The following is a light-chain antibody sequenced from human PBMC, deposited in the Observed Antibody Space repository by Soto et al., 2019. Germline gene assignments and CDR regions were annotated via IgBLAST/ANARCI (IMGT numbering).Light chain of an antibody. CDR3: QVWDTSTDHVV. Sequence: SYEPTQPPSVSVAPGQTARITCGGNNIGIKSVHWYQQKPGQAPVLVVYDDSDRPSGIPERFSGSNSGNTATLTISRVEAGDEADYYCQVWDTSTDHVVFGGGTKVTVL. J-gene: IGLJ2*01. CDR1: NIGIKS. V-gene: IGLV3-21*02. CDR2: DDS.